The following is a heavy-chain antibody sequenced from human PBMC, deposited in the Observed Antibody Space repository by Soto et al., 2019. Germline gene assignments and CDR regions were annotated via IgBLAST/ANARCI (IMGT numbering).Heavy chain of an antibody. CDR2: IYYSGST. CDR3: ARRIAAAPYYFDY. V-gene: IGHV4-34*01. D-gene: IGHD6-13*01. Sequence: PSETLSLTCAVYGGSFSGYYWSWIRQPPGKGLEWIGSIYYSGSTYYNPSLKSRVTISVDTSKNQFSLKLSSVTAADTAVYYCARRIAAAPYYFDYWGQGTLVTVSS. J-gene: IGHJ4*02. CDR1: GGSFSGYY.